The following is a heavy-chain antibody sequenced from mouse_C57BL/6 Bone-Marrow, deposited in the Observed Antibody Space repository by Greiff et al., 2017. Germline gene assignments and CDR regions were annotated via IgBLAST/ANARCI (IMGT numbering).Heavy chain of an antibody. V-gene: IGHV1-82*01. D-gene: IGHD1-1*01. CDR1: GYAFSSSW. Sequence: QVQLQQSGPELVKPGASVKISCKASGYAFSSSWMNWVKQRPGKGLEWIGRIYPGDGDTNYNGKFQGKATLTADKSSSTAYMQLSSLTSENSAVYFCARPYGSSLGYWGQGTTLTVSS. CDR3: ARPYGSSLGY. CDR2: IYPGDGDT. J-gene: IGHJ2*01.